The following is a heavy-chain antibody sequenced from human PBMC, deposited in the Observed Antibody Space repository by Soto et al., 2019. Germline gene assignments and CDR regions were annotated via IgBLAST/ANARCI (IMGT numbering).Heavy chain of an antibody. D-gene: IGHD3-22*01. CDR2: INAGNGNT. CDR1: GYTFTSYA. V-gene: IGHV1-3*01. J-gene: IGHJ4*02. Sequence: ASVKVSCKASGYTFTSYAMHWVRQAPGQRLEWMGWINAGNGNTKYSQKFQGRVTITRDTSASTAYMELSSLRSEDTAVYYCAREGNYYDSNYYFDYWGKGTRGTVPS. CDR3: AREGNYYDSNYYFDY.